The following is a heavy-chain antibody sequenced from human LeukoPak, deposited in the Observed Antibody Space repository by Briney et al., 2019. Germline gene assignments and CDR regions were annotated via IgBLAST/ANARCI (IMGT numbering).Heavy chain of an antibody. J-gene: IGHJ4*02. CDR2: INHSGST. CDR1: GGSFSGYY. CDR3: AGIGYSSGTVDY. D-gene: IGHD6-19*01. Sequence: PSETLSLTCAVYGGSFSGYYWSWIRQPPVKGLEWIGEINHSGSTNYNPSLKSRVTISVDTSKNQFSLKLSSVTAADTAVYYCAGIGYSSGTVDYWGQGTLVTVSS. V-gene: IGHV4-34*01.